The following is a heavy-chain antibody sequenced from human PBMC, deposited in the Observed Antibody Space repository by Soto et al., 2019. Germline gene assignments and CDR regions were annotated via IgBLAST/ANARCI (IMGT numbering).Heavy chain of an antibody. J-gene: IGHJ4*02. CDR3: ARAGQWLFGQYYFDY. CDR1: GYFISSGHY. V-gene: IGHV4-38-2*01. Sequence: SETLSLTCAVSGYFISSGHYWGWIRQTPGKGLEWIGYIYDSGTTYTYFNPSLKSRVTISVDTSKNQFSLKVRSVTAADSAVYYCARAGQWLFGQYYFDYWGQGTLVTVSS. CDR2: IYDSGTTYT. D-gene: IGHD6-19*01.